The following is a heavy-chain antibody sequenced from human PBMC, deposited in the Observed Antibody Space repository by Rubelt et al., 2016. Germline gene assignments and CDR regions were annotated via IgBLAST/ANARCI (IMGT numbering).Heavy chain of an antibody. Sequence: GGGLVQPGESLRLSCVASGFTFSDHYMDWVRQAPGKGLEWVGRTRNKANGYTTEYAASVRGRFTISRDDSKNSLYLQMSSLKSEDTAVYYCAREKNYGSGRYWVDNWGQGTLVTVSS. V-gene: IGHV3-72*01. CDR2: TRNKANGYTT. D-gene: IGHD3-10*01. J-gene: IGHJ4*02. CDR1: GFTFSDHY. CDR3: AREKNYGSGRYWVDN.